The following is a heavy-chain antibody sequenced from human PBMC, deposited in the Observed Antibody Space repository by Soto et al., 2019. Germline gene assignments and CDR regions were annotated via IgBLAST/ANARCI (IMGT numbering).Heavy chain of an antibody. D-gene: IGHD3-3*01. Sequence: GGSLRLSCAASGFTFSSYAMHWVRQAPGKGLEWVAVISYDGSNKYYADSVKGRFTISRDNSKNTLYLQMNSLRAEDTAVYYCARGEGGSGLRFLEWYQSGMRAFDIWGQGTMVTVSS. CDR2: ISYDGSNK. CDR3: ARGEGGSGLRFLEWYQSGMRAFDI. J-gene: IGHJ3*02. CDR1: GFTFSSYA. V-gene: IGHV3-30-3*01.